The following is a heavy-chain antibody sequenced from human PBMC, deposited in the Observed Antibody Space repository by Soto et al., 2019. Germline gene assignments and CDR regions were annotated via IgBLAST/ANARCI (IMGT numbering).Heavy chain of an antibody. CDR3: ARESEDLTSNFDY. CDR2: ISSTTNYI. V-gene: IGHV3-21*06. CDR1: GCTFTRYS. J-gene: IGHJ4*02. Sequence: PVVSQRLSCTASGCTFTRYSMNWVSPAPGKGLEWVSSISSTTNYIYYGDSMKGRFTISRDNAKNSLYLEMNSLRAEDTAVYYCARESEDLTSNFDYWGQGTLVSGSS.